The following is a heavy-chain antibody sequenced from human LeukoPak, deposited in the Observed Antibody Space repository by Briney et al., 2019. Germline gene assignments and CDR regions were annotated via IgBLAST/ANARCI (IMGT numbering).Heavy chain of an antibody. V-gene: IGHV3-13*04. CDR2: IGTTGDL. CDR3: ARGSQFGHYYRGMDV. D-gene: IGHD3/OR15-3a*01. CDR1: ESTFTNYD. Sequence: PGESLRLPCAASESTFTNYDMHSVRPVAAKALESAPAIGTTGDLYSSGAVKGRFPIFRENAYNSLCLQMNRLRAGDTAVYYCARGSQFGHYYRGMDVWGHGTTVTVS. J-gene: IGHJ6*02.